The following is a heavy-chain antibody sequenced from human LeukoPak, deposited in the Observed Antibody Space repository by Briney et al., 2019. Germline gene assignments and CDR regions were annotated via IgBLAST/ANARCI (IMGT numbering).Heavy chain of an antibody. D-gene: IGHD6-19*01. CDR1: GFTFSSYA. Sequence: WASLRLSCAASGFTFSSYAMNGVRQAPGEGLVWVSTISGSSGSTYYADSVKGRFTISRDNSKNTLYLQMNSLRAEDTAVYYCARDQWLVRDHYMDVWGKGTTVIVSS. J-gene: IGHJ6*03. CDR3: ARDQWLVRDHYMDV. V-gene: IGHV3-23*01. CDR2: ISGSSGST.